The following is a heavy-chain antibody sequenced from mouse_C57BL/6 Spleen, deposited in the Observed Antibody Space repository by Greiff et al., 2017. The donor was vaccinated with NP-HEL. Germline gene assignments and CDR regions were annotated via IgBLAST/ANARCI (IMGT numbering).Heavy chain of an antibody. D-gene: IGHD4-1*01. V-gene: IGHV2-9-1*01. CDR1: GFSLTSYA. CDR2: ILTGGGT. J-gene: IGHJ4*01. Sequence: VQLQQSGPGLVAPSQSLSIPCTVSGFSLTSYAISLVRQPPGKGLEWLGVILTGGGTNYNSALKSRLSISKDNYKSQVFLKMNSLQTDDTARYYCARTLGYAMDYWGQGTSVTVSS. CDR3: ARTLGYAMDY.